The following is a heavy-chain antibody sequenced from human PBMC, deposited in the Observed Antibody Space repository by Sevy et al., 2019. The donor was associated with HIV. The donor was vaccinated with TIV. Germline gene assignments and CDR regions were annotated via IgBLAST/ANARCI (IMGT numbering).Heavy chain of an antibody. CDR3: TTGSRNYYDSSGYAFDI. Sequence: GGSLRLSCAASGFTFSNAWMSWVRQAPGKGLEWVGHIKSKTDGGTTDYAAPVKGRFTISRDDSKNTLYLQMNSLKTEDTAVYYCTTGSRNYYDSSGYAFDIWGQGTMVTVSS. CDR1: GFTFSNAW. D-gene: IGHD3-22*01. J-gene: IGHJ3*02. V-gene: IGHV3-15*01. CDR2: IKSKTDGGTT.